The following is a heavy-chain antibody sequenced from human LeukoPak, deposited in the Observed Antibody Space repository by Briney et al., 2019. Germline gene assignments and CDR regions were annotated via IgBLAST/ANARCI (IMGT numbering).Heavy chain of an antibody. CDR2: IYYSGST. D-gene: IGHD1-1*01. CDR1: GGSISSYY. V-gene: IGHV4-59*12. J-gene: IGHJ4*02. Sequence: SETLSLTCTVSGGSISSYYWSWIRQPPGKGLEWIGYIYYSGSTNYNPSLKSRVTISVDRSKNQFSLKLSSVTAADTAVYYCAREMTGTSQFDYWGQGTLVTVSS. CDR3: AREMTGTSQFDY.